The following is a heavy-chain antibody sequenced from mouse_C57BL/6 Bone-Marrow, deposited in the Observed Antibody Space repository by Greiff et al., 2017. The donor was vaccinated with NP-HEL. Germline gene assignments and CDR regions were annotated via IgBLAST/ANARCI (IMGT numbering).Heavy chain of an antibody. D-gene: IGHD4-1*02. CDR3: ASPQLTPHYFDY. V-gene: IGHV1-82*01. J-gene: IGHJ2*01. CDR1: GYAFSSSW. Sequence: QVQLQQSGPELVKPGASVKISCKASGYAFSSSWMNWVKQRPGKGLEWIGRIYPGDGDTNYNGKFKGKATLTADKASSTAYMQLSSLTSEDSAVYFCASPQLTPHYFDYWGQGTTLTVSS. CDR2: IYPGDGDT.